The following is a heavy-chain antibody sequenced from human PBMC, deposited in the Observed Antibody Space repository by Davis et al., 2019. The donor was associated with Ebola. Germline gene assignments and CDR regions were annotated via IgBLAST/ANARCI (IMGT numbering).Heavy chain of an antibody. J-gene: IGHJ4*02. CDR3: ARVYYVGSLVFDY. CDR2: IYYTGTT. D-gene: IGHD3-10*02. CDR1: GGSISSYH. Sequence: SETLSLTCTVSGGSISSYHWSWIRQPPGKGLEWIGYIYYTGTTNYNPYLKSRVTMSVDTSKNQFSLKLNSVTAADTAVYYCARVYYVGSLVFDYWGLGTLVTVSS. V-gene: IGHV4-59*01.